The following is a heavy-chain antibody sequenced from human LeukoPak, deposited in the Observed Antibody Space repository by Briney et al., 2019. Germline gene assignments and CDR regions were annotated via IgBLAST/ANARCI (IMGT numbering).Heavy chain of an antibody. CDR2: ISTSSTTI. CDR1: GFTFSSHS. D-gene: IGHD3-10*01. CDR3: ARDRGYYYDY. Sequence: GGSLRLSCAASGFTFSSHSMNWVRQAPGKGLEWVSYISTSSTTIYYADSVKGRFTISRDNAKNSLYLQMNSLRVEDTAVYYCARDRGYYYDYWGQGTLVTVSS. V-gene: IGHV3-48*01. J-gene: IGHJ4*02.